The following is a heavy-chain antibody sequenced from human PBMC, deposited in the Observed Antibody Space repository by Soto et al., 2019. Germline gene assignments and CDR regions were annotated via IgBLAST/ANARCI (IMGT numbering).Heavy chain of an antibody. J-gene: IGHJ4*02. D-gene: IGHD1-26*01. CDR3: AKSGPTNYFDF. Sequence: PGGSLRLSCAASGFTFSTFAMNWVRQAPGKGLEWVSGITGGSGFTFYADSVKGRFTISRDDSENTLFLQMSSLRAEDTAKYYCAKSGPTNYFDFWGQGTRVTV. V-gene: IGHV3-23*01. CDR1: GFTFSTFA. CDR2: ITGGSGFT.